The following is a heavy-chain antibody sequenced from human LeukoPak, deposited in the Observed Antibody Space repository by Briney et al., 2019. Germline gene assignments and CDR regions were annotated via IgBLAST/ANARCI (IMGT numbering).Heavy chain of an antibody. V-gene: IGHV1-18*01. D-gene: IGHD1-7*01. Sequence: ASVKVSCKASGYTFTSYGISWVRQAPGQGLEGMGWISAYNGNTNYAQKLQGRVTMTIDTSTSTAYMELGSLRSDDTAVYYCARDRLSYNWNYGVSLSYYYYYYYMDVWGKGTTVTVSS. J-gene: IGHJ6*03. CDR2: ISAYNGNT. CDR1: GYTFTSYG. CDR3: ARDRLSYNWNYGVSLSYYYYYYYMDV.